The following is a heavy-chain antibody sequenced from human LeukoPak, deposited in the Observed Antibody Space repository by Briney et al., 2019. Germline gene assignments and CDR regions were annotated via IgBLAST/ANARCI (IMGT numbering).Heavy chain of an antibody. J-gene: IGHJ3*02. CDR3: AKSYDSSGYYYAPDAFDI. CDR1: GFPFKSYA. Sequence: GGALRLSFAASGFPFKSYAMSWGRPAPGKGVEGGSAINGSGGSTYYADSVKGRFTISRDNSKNTLYLQMNSLRAEDTAVYYCAKSYDSSGYYYAPDAFDIWGQGTMVTVSS. D-gene: IGHD3-22*01. CDR2: INGSGGST. V-gene: IGHV3-23*01.